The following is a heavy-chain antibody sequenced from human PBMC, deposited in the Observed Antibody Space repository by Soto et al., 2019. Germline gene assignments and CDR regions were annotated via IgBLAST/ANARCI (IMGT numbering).Heavy chain of an antibody. J-gene: IGHJ6*02. V-gene: IGHV1-69*12. CDR1: GGTFSSYA. D-gene: IGHD6-13*01. Sequence: QVQLVQSGAEVKKPGSSVKVSCKASGGTFSSYAISWVRQAPGQGLEWMGGIIPIFGTANYAQKFQGRVTITADEATGPAYMELSRLRSEDTAVYYCVVGLEIYSSTHRSTGPFDSYYYYYGMDVWGPGTTVTVSS. CDR2: IIPIFGTA. CDR3: VVGLEIYSSTHRSTGPFDSYYYYYGMDV.